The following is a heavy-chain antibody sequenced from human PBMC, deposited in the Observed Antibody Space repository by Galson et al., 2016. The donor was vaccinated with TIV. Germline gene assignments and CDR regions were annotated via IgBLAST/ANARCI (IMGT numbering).Heavy chain of an antibody. V-gene: IGHV4-39*01. Sequence: SETLSLTCPVSGGSISKSGFYWGWVRQSPGKGLEWVGSIYDTGTTSYHPSFKTRDSISVDTSKNTFSLRLNSVTAADTAIYYCARHIAIPALKRQHYFDPWGQGSLVTVSS. CDR1: GGSISKSGFY. CDR3: ARHIAIPALKRQHYFDP. D-gene: IGHD2-21*01. J-gene: IGHJ5*02. CDR2: IYDTGTT.